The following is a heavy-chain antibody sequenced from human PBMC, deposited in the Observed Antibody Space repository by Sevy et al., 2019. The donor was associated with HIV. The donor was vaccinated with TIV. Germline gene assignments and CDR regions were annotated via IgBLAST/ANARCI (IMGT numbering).Heavy chain of an antibody. V-gene: IGHV3-7*01. Sequence: GGSLRLSCAASGFTFNSYWMSWVRQAPGKGLEWVANIKQDGSEKYYVDSVKGRFTISRDNSQNSLFLQMNTLRAEDTAVYYCARGGSPYDTYYYYYGMDVWGQGTTVTVSS. CDR3: ARGGSPYDTYYYYYGMDV. CDR1: GFTFNSYW. CDR2: IKQDGSEK. J-gene: IGHJ6*02. D-gene: IGHD5-12*01.